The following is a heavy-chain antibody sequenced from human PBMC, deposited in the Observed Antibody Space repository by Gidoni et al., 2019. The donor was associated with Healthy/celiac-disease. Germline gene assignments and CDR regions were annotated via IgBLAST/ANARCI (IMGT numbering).Heavy chain of an antibody. J-gene: IGHJ3*02. CDR3: ARGPGYPSQVDDAFDI. Sequence: EVQLVEPGGGLVQLGGSLRRCCGALGYTCSSYWMSWVRQAPGKGLELVSNITQDGIEKYYVYSVKCRFTISTDNANNSLYLQINSLRAEDTAVYYCARGPGYPSQVDDAFDILGQVTMVTVSS. V-gene: IGHV3-7*01. CDR2: ITQDGIEK. CDR1: GYTCSSYW. D-gene: IGHD5-12*01.